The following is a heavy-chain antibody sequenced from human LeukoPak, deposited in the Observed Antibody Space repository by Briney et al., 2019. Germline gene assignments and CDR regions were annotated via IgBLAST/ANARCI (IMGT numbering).Heavy chain of an antibody. V-gene: IGHV3-48*01. J-gene: IGHJ4*02. CDR3: ARGQGGVGY. CDR2: ISSFSGTI. Sequence: GGSLRLSCVASGITFSSYSMNWVRQAPGKGLEWVSYISSFSGTINYADSVKGRFTISRDNAKNSLYPQINSLSADNAAVYYFARGQGGVGYWGQGTLVTVSS. D-gene: IGHD3-16*01. CDR1: GITFSSYS.